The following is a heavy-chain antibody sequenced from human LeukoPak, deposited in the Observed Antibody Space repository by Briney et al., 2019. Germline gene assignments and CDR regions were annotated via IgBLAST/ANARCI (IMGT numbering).Heavy chain of an antibody. D-gene: IGHD2-2*01. CDR1: GFTFSSYG. V-gene: IGHV3-48*03. CDR3: ASLRGVPIDP. CDR2: ISSSGSTI. Sequence: PGGSLRLSCAASGFTFSSYGMNWVRKAPGKGLEWVSYISSSGSTIYYADSVKGRFTISRDNAKNSLYLQMNSLRAEDTAVYYCASLRGVPIDPWGQGTLVTVSS. J-gene: IGHJ5*02.